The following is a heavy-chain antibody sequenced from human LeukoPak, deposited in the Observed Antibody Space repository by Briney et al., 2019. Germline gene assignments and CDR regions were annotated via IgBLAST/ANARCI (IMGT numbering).Heavy chain of an antibody. V-gene: IGHV3-23*01. CDR3: ARGISSSGWYKAFDY. CDR2: ISVSGGST. CDR1: GFTFSSYA. J-gene: IGHJ4*02. D-gene: IGHD6-19*01. Sequence: PGGSLRLSCAASGFTFSSYAMSWVRQAPGKGLEWVSGISVSGGSTYYADSVKGRFTISRDNAKNSLYLQMNSLRAGDTAVYYCARGISSSGWYKAFDYWGQGTLVTVSS.